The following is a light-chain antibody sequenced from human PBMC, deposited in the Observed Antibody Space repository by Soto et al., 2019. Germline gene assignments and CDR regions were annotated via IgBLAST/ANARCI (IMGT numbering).Light chain of an antibody. CDR1: QSVTTSF. J-gene: IGKJ2*01. Sequence: ESVLTQSPGTLSLSPGERATLSCRASQSVTTSFFAWYQEKPGQAPRLLIDGVSSRGTVIPDRFSGSGSGPDFTLTISRLEPEDCVVYYCQQYSSLPHTFGQGTKLEVK. CDR2: GVS. V-gene: IGKV3-20*01. CDR3: QQYSSLPHT.